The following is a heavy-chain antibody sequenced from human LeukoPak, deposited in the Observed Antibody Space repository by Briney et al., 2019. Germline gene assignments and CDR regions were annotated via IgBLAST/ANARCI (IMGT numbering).Heavy chain of an antibody. D-gene: IGHD2-15*01. V-gene: IGHV1-2*06. CDR3: ARDGGSWHHPFYYFDY. J-gene: IGHJ4*02. CDR2: VNPNNGGT. Sequence: ASVKVSCKASGYTFTGYYIHWVRQAPGQGLEWMGRVNPNNGGTNYAQKFQGRVTMTRDTSISTAYMELSRLRSDDTAVYYCARDGGSWHHPFYYFDYWGQGTWSPSPQ. CDR1: GYTFTGYY.